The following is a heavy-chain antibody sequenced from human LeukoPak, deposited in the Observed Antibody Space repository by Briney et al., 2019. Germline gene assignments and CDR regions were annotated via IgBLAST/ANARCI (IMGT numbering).Heavy chain of an antibody. CDR3: ARKGYFAPGSYHFDY. CDR1: GTGFP. CDR2: INVANGDT. Sequence: ASVTVSCTASGTGFPMHWVRQAPGQRLEWMGWINVANGDTGYSREFLGRVTITRDTSASTVYMELSSLSSEDTAVYYCARKGYFAPGSYHFDYWGQGTLVTVSS. D-gene: IGHD3-10*01. V-gene: IGHV1-3*01. J-gene: IGHJ4*02.